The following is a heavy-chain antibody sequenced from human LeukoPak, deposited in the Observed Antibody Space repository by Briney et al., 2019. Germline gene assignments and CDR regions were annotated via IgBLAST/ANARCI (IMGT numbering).Heavy chain of an antibody. J-gene: IGHJ5*02. CDR1: GGSISSGGYY. V-gene: IGHV4-31*03. CDR2: IYYSGST. D-gene: IGHD6-19*01. Sequence: PSETLSLTCTVSGGSISSGGYYWSWIRQHPGKGLEWIGYIYYSGSTYYNPSLKSRVTISVDTSKNQFSLKLSSVTAADTAVYYCARAASIAVAGTFWLDPWGQGTLVTVSS. CDR3: ARAASIAVAGTFWLDP.